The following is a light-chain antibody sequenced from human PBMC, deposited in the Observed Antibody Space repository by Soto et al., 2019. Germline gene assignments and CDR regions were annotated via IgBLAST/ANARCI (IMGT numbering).Light chain of an antibody. CDR2: DAS. CDR3: QQYNSYWET. J-gene: IGKJ1*01. Sequence: DIQMTQSPSTLSASVGDRVTITCRASQSISTWLAWYQQKPGKAPKLLIYDASTLQSGVPSRFSGGGSGTEFTLTISSLQPDDFATYYCQQYNSYWETFGQGTKVDIK. CDR1: QSISTW. V-gene: IGKV1-5*01.